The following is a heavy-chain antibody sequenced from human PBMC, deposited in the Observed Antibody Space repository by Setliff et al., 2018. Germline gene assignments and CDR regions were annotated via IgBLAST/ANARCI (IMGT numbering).Heavy chain of an antibody. J-gene: IGHJ6*03. D-gene: IGHD3-10*01. V-gene: IGHV3-20*04. Sequence: GGSLRLSCAASGFTFDDYGMSWVRQAPGKGLEWVSGINWNGGSTGYADSVKGRFTISRDNAKNSLYLQMNSLRAEDTAVYYCAREGKEGFGELPDYYYYYMDVWGKGTTVTVSS. CDR3: AREGKEGFGELPDYYYYYMDV. CDR1: GFTFDDYG. CDR2: INWNGGST.